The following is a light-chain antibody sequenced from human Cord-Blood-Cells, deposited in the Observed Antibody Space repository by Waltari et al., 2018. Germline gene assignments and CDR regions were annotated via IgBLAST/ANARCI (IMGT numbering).Light chain of an antibody. Sequence: DVVMTQSPLSLPVTLGQPASISCRSSQSIVYSDGITYLNWFQQMPGQSPRRLIYKVSYRYSGVPDRFSGSVSGIDFTLKISRVESEDVGVYYFMQGTHWPYTFGQGTKLDI. J-gene: IGKJ2*01. CDR3: MQGTHWPYT. CDR2: KVS. V-gene: IGKV2-30*01. CDR1: QSIVYSDGITY.